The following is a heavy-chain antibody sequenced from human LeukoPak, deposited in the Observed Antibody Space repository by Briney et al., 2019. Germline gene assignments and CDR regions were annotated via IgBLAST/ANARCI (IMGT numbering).Heavy chain of an antibody. V-gene: IGHV4-34*01. J-gene: IGHJ4*02. CDR1: GGSFSGYY. D-gene: IGHD4-4*01. CDR2: INHSGST. CDR3: VRNSERSRCHY. Sequence: SETLSLTCAVYGGSFSGYYWSWIRQPPGKGLEWIGEINHSGSTNYNPSLKSRVTISVDTSKNQFSLKLSSVTAADTAVYYCVRNSERSRCHYWGQGTLVTVSS.